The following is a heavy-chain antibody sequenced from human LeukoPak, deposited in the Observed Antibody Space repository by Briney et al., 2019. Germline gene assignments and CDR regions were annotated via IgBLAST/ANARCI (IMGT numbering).Heavy chain of an antibody. CDR1: GFTFSSYG. CDR2: ISYDGSNK. D-gene: IGHD3-3*01. CDR3: AKADDFWSGYYGY. Sequence: EGSLRLSCAASGFTFSSYGMHWVRQAPGKGPEWVAVISYDGSNKYYADSVKGRFTISRDNSKNTLYLQMNSLRAEDTAVYYCAKADDFWSGYYGYWGQGTLVTVSS. V-gene: IGHV3-30*18. J-gene: IGHJ4*02.